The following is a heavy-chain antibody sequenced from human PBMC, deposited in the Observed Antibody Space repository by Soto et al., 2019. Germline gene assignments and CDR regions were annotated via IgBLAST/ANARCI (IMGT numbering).Heavy chain of an antibody. CDR1: GFTFSSYG. J-gene: IGHJ4*02. CDR2: IWYDGSNK. V-gene: IGHV3-33*01. CDR3: ARDPPSGYYFDY. Sequence: GGSLRLSCAASGFTFSSYGMHWVRQAPGKGLEWVAVIWYDGSNKYYADSVKGRFTISRDNSKNTLYLQMNSLRAEDTAVYYCARDPPSGYYFDYWGQGTLVTVSS.